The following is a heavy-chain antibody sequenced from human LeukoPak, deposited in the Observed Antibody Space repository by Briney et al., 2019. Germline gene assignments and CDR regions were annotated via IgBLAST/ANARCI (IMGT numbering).Heavy chain of an antibody. CDR3: ARVARGSTYYFPLDY. CDR1: GFIFNTYV. CDR2: IRYDGSNK. J-gene: IGHJ4*02. V-gene: IGHV3-30*02. D-gene: IGHD2/OR15-2a*01. Sequence: PGGSLRLSCAASGFIFNTYVMHWVRQAPGKGLEWLAFIRYDGSNKNYADSVKGRFTISRDNAKNSLYLQMNSLRADDTAVYYCARVARGSTYYFPLDYWGQGTLVTVSS.